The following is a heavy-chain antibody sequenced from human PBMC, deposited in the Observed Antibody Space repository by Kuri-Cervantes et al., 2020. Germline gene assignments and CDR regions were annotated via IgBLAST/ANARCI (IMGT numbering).Heavy chain of an antibody. Sequence: GGSLRLSCVGSGFSFRNYALAWVRQAPGKGLEWVSSIGARTYYTDSVRGRFVISRDNSNSTLYLQMNSLSAEDTAIYYCAKSLWFGELFPHYFDSWGQGTLVTVSS. CDR1: GFSFRNYA. CDR3: AKSLWFGELFPHYFDS. V-gene: IGHV3-23*01. J-gene: IGHJ4*02. D-gene: IGHD3-10*01. CDR2: IGART.